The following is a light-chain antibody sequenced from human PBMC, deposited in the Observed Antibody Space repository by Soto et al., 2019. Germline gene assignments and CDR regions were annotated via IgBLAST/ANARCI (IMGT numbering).Light chain of an antibody. CDR1: QSVRSNF. V-gene: IGKV3-20*01. CDR2: GAS. J-gene: IGKJ1*01. CDR3: QRYDSFRT. Sequence: VLTQSPATLSLSPEERATLSCRASQSVRSNFLAWYQQKPGQAPRLLIYGASNRATGIPDRFSGSGSGTDFTLTITRLEPEDFAMYYCQRYDSFRTFGQGTKVDIK.